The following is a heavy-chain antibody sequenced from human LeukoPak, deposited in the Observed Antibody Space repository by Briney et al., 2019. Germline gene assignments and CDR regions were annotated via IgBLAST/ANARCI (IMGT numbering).Heavy chain of an antibody. Sequence: PSQTLSLTCTVSGGSISSGSYYWSWLRQPAGKGLEWIGRIYTSGSTNYNPSLKSRVTISVDTSKNQFSLELSSVTAADTAVYYCARDTLTYSSNWYDALDIWGQGTMVTVSS. CDR1: GGSISSGSYY. V-gene: IGHV4-61*02. D-gene: IGHD6-13*01. J-gene: IGHJ3*02. CDR3: ARDTLTYSSNWYDALDI. CDR2: IYTSGST.